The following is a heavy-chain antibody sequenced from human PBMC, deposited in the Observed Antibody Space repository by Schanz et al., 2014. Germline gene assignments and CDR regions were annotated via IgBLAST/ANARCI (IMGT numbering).Heavy chain of an antibody. D-gene: IGHD3-9*01. CDR2: ISAFDDKT. J-gene: IGHJ3*01. Sequence: QVQLVQSGAEVKKPGASVKVSCKASGYSFTTYGLNWVRQAPGQGPEWMGWISAFDDKTDYAQNFQGRLIMTTDTSTTTAYLELRSLTSDDTAVYYCARETTIITGGAFDVWGQGTMVTVSS. V-gene: IGHV1-18*01. CDR1: GYSFTTYG. CDR3: ARETTIITGGAFDV.